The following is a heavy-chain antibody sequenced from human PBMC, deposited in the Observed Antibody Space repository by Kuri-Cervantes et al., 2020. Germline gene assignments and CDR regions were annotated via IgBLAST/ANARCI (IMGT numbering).Heavy chain of an antibody. J-gene: IGHJ4*02. V-gene: IGHV4-34*01. CDR1: GGSFSGYY. Sequence: SQTLSLTCAVYGGSFSGYYWSWIRQPPGKGLEWIGEINHSGSTNYNPSLKSRVTISVDTSKNQFSLKLSSVTAADTAVYYCARDDYGGNSWAFDIWGQGTLVTVSS. D-gene: IGHD4-23*01. CDR3: ARDDYGGNSWAFDI. CDR2: INHSGST.